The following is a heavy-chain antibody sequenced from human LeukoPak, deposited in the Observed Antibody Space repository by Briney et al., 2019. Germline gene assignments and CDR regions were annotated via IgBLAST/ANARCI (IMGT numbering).Heavy chain of an antibody. CDR2: IYYSGST. CDR3: ASGYTRDAFDI. V-gene: IGHV4-61*01. Sequence: SETLSLTCTVSGGPIGSGTYYWGWSRQPPGKGLEWIGYIYYSGSTNYNPSLKSRVTISVDTSKNQFSLKLSSVTAADTAVYYCASGYTRDAFDIWGQGTMVTVSS. D-gene: IGHD6-13*01. CDR1: GGPIGSGTYY. J-gene: IGHJ3*02.